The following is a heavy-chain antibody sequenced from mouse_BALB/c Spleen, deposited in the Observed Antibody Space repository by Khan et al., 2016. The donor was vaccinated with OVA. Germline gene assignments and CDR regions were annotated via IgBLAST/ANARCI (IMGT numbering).Heavy chain of an antibody. V-gene: IGHV4-1*02. CDR2: INPDSSTI. D-gene: IGHD2-14*01. J-gene: IGHJ3*01. Sequence: EVQLAESGGGLVQPGGSLKLSCAASGFDFSRYWMSWVRQAPGKGLEWIGEINPDSSTINYTPSLKDKFIISRDNAKNTLYLQMSKVRSEDTALYYCARPYRYDGRAWFAYWGQGTLVTVSA. CDR1: GFDFSRYW. CDR3: ARPYRYDGRAWFAY.